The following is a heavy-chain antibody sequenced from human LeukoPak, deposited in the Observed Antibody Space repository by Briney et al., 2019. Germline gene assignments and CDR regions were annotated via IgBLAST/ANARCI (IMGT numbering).Heavy chain of an antibody. CDR3: AKRGYDSSGYYYVDY. J-gene: IGHJ4*02. V-gene: IGHV3-23*01. CDR1: GFTFSSYG. D-gene: IGHD3-22*01. Sequence: GGSLRLSCAASGFTFSSYGMSWVRQAPGKGLEWVSAISGSGGSTYYADSVKGRLTISRDNSKNTLYLQMNSLRAEDTAVYYCAKRGYDSSGYYYVDYWGQGTLVTVSS. CDR2: ISGSGGST.